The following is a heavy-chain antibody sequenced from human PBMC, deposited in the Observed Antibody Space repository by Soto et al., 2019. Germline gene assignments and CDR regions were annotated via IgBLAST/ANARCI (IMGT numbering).Heavy chain of an antibody. V-gene: IGHV1-46*01. CDR1: GYPFTSYH. CDR3: ATGREYSFGYNWFDP. CDR2: INPTEGRT. D-gene: IGHD5-12*01. J-gene: IGHJ5*02. Sequence: QVQLVQSGAEVRKPGASLKLSCQTSGYPFTSYHMHWVRQAPGQGLEWMGVINPTEGRTRYSQRFQDRVTMTRDTSTSTVYMELSSLRSEDTATYFCATGREYSFGYNWFDPWGQGTLVTVSS.